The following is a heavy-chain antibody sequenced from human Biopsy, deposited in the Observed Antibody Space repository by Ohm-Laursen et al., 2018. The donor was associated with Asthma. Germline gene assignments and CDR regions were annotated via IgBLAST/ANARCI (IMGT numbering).Heavy chain of an antibody. CDR1: GFVFSQCG. D-gene: IGHD3-22*01. Sequence: LSLTCAASGFVFSQCGMHWVRQGPGKGLEWVALVSSDGHNKYYEDSVKGRFTISRDNSRNRLYLQINRLTVGDSAVYFCARQSGQDYGDSSGFDIWGQGTKVAVSS. J-gene: IGHJ3*02. CDR3: ARQSGQDYGDSSGFDI. CDR2: VSSDGHNK. V-gene: IGHV3-30*03.